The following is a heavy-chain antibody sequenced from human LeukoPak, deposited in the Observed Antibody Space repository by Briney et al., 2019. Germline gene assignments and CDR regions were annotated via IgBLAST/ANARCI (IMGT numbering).Heavy chain of an antibody. CDR1: GFTFYDYG. V-gene: IGHV3-20*04. CDR2: INWNGGST. CDR3: ARDNSWFGELYDY. D-gene: IGHD3-10*01. J-gene: IGHJ4*02. Sequence: GGSLRLSCAASGFTFYDYGMSWVRQAPGKGLEWVSGINWNGGSTGYADSVKGRFTISRDNAKNSLYLQMNSLRAENTPVYYCARDNSWFGELYDYWGQGTLVTVSS.